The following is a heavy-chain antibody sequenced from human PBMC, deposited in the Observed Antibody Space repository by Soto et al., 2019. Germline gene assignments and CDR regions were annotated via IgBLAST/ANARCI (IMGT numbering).Heavy chain of an antibody. Sequence: EVQLVESGGGLVQPGGSLRLFCAASGFTFSSYWMHWVRQAPEKGLVWVSRINSDGSSANYADSVMGRFTISRDNAKNTLYLQMNSLRAEDTAVYYCARGRPYGSGRVHYYYYGMDVWGQGTTVTVSS. D-gene: IGHD3-10*01. V-gene: IGHV3-74*01. CDR1: GFTFSSYW. J-gene: IGHJ6*02. CDR2: INSDGSSA. CDR3: ARGRPYGSGRVHYYYYGMDV.